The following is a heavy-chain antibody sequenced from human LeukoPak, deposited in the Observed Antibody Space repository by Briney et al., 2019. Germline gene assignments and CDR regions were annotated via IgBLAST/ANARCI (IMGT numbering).Heavy chain of an antibody. CDR1: GFTFSTYG. Sequence: GGSLRLSCAASGFTFSTYGMNWVRQAPGKGLEWVSSISSSSSYIYYADSVKGRFTISRDNAKNSLYLQMNSLRAEDTAVYYCARDTGYCSGGSCYGRFDPWGQGTLVTVSS. D-gene: IGHD2-15*01. CDR3: ARDTGYCSGGSCYGRFDP. CDR2: ISSSSSYI. J-gene: IGHJ5*02. V-gene: IGHV3-21*01.